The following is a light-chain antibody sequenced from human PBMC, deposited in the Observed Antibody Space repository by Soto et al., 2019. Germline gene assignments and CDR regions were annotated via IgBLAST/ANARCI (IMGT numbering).Light chain of an antibody. CDR2: GAS. Sequence: EIVMTQSPATLSVSPGERATLSCRASQSLSSNLAWYQQRPGQAPRLLIYGASTRATGIPARFSGSGSGTEFTLTISSLQSEDFALYYCQQYNNWPGTFGQGTKLEIK. J-gene: IGKJ2*01. CDR1: QSLSSN. V-gene: IGKV3-15*01. CDR3: QQYNNWPGT.